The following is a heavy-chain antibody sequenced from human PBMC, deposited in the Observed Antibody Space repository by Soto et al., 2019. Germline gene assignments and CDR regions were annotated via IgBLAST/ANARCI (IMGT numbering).Heavy chain of an antibody. Sequence: DVQLVESGGGLVQPGGSLRLSCAASGFTFSRYDMHWVRQVTGKGLEWVSGFGTAGDTYYPGSVKGRFTIFRENAKNSLYLQMNNLSPGDTAVYYCARVALGQWLYFDYWGQGTLVTVSS. D-gene: IGHD6-19*01. CDR1: GFTFSRYD. CDR3: ARVALGQWLYFDY. CDR2: FGTAGDT. J-gene: IGHJ4*02. V-gene: IGHV3-13*01.